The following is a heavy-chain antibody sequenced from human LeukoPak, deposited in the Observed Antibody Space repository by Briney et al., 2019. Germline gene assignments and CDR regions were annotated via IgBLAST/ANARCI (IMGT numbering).Heavy chain of an antibody. CDR3: AKVGTTVFNPAGYYFDY. D-gene: IGHD4-17*01. V-gene: IGHV3-9*01. J-gene: IGHJ4*02. Sequence: SGGSLRLSCAASGFTFDDYAMHWVRQAPGKGLEWVSGISWNSGGIGYADSVKGRFTISRDNAKNSLYLQMNSLRAEDTALYYCAKVGTTVFNPAGYYFDYWGQGTLVTVSS. CDR2: ISWNSGGI. CDR1: GFTFDDYA.